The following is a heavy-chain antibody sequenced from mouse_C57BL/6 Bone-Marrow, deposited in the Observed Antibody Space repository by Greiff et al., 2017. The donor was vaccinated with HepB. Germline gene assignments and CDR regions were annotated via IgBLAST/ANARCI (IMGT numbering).Heavy chain of an antibody. CDR2: IYWDEYK. CDR1: VFSLSTFGMG. J-gene: IGHJ3*01. V-gene: IGHV8-9*01. D-gene: IGHD2-1*01. CDR3: AGRGNYFAWFAY. Sequence: QVTLKVSGPGILQPSQTLSLTCSFSVFSLSTFGMGVSWIRQPSGKGLEWLAHIYWDEYKHYKPSLKSRLTISKDTSNNQVFLKITTGDTADTATYYSAGRGNYFAWFAYWGQGTLVTVSA.